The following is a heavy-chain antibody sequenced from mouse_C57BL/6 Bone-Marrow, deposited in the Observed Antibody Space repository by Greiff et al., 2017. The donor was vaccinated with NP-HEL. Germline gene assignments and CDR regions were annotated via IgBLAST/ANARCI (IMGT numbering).Heavy chain of an antibody. J-gene: IGHJ3*01. CDR3: ASHYYGSSSFAY. D-gene: IGHD1-1*01. CDR1: GFNIKDYY. Sequence: EVNLVESGAELVKPGASVKLSCTASGFNIKDYYMHWVKQRTEQGLEWIGRIDPEDGETKYAPKFQGKATITADTSSNTAYLQLSSLTSEDTAVYYCASHYYGSSSFAYWGQGTLVTVSA. V-gene: IGHV14-2*01. CDR2: IDPEDGET.